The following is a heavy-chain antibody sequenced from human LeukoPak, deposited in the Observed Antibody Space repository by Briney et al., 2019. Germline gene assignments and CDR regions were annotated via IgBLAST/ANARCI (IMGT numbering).Heavy chain of an antibody. Sequence: GGSLRLSCAASGFTFSSYSMNWVRQAPGKGLEWVSYISTSSSTIYYADSVKGRFTVSRDNAKNSLYLQMDSLRAEDTAVYYCARDRGRYCSSSSCYEMYYWGQGTLVTVSS. CDR2: ISTSSSTI. CDR1: GFTFSSYS. CDR3: ARDRGRYCSSSSCYEMYY. J-gene: IGHJ4*02. V-gene: IGHV3-48*04. D-gene: IGHD2-2*01.